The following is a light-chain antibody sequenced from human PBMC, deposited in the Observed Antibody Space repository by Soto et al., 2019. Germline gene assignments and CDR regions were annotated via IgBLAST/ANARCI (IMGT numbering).Light chain of an antibody. J-gene: IGKJ1*01. V-gene: IGKV1-5*01. CDR1: QSISSW. CDR2: DAS. CDR3: QQYDRFSWT. Sequence: DIHMTQSPSTLSASVGDIVTITCRASQSISSWLAWYQQKPGKAPNLLIYDASSLESGVPSRFSGSGSGTEFTLTISSLQPDDFATYYCQQYDRFSWTFGQGTKVDIK.